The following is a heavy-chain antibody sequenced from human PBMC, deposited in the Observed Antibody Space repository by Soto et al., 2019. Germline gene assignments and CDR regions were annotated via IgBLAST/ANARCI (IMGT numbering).Heavy chain of an antibody. D-gene: IGHD3-10*01. V-gene: IGHV4-39*01. J-gene: IGHJ5*02. CDR1: GGSISSSSYY. CDR2: IYYSGST. CDR3: ARHSVLWFGELLRALGWFDP. Sequence: QLQLQESGPGLVKPSETLSLTCTVSGGSISSSSYYWGWIRQPPGKGLEWIGSIYYSGSTYYNPSLKSRVTISVDTSKNQFSLKLSSVTAADTAVYYCARHSVLWFGELLRALGWFDPWGQGTLVTVSS.